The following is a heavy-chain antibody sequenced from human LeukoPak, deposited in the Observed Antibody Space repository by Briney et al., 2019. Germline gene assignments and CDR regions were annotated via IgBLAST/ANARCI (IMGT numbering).Heavy chain of an antibody. J-gene: IGHJ4*02. CDR2: INPNSGGT. Sequence: ASVKVSCKASGYTFTGYYMHWVRQAPGRGLEWMGWINPNSGGTNYAQKFQGWVTMTRDTSISTAYMELSRLRSDGTAVYYCARAGDSSGWYFDYWGQGTLVTVSS. V-gene: IGHV1-2*04. CDR1: GYTFTGYY. CDR3: ARAGDSSGWYFDY. D-gene: IGHD6-19*01.